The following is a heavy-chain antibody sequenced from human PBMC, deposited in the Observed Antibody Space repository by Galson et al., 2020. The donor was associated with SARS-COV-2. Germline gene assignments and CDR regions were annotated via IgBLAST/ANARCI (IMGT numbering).Heavy chain of an antibody. CDR3: AKTTDRVNAAMVPDY. CDR2: T. V-gene: IGHV3-23*01. Sequence: TYHADSVKGRFTISRDKSSSTLYLQMHGLRAEDTALYFCAKTTDRVNAAMVPDYWGQGALVTVSS. J-gene: IGHJ4*02. D-gene: IGHD4-4*01.